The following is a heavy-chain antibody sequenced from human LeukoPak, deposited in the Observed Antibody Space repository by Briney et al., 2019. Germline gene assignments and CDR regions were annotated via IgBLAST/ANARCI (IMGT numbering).Heavy chain of an antibody. D-gene: IGHD4-23*01. CDR3: ARTPGGNLKAPNWYFDL. CDR2: IYHSGST. CDR1: GYSISSGYY. Sequence: SETLSLTCTVSGYSISSGYYWGWIRQPPGKGLEWIGSIYHSGSTYYNPSLKSRVTISVDTSKNQFSLKLSSVTAADTAVYYCARTPGGNLKAPNWYFDLWGRGTLVTVSS. V-gene: IGHV4-38-2*02. J-gene: IGHJ2*01.